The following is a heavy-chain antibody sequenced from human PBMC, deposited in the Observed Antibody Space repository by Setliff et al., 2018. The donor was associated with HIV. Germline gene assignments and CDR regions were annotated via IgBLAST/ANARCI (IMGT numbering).Heavy chain of an antibody. J-gene: IGHJ4*02. D-gene: IGHD3-10*01. CDR2: IYNRGYT. Sequence: LSLTCTVSGGSIMSDGYYWNWIRQRPGKGLEWIGYIYNRGYTYYNPSLKSRVTTSIDTSQNQFSQRLSSVTVADTAVYYCAGMFFYGSGSKSDFDYWGQGTQVTVSS. V-gene: IGHV4-31*03. CDR3: AGMFFYGSGSKSDFDY. CDR1: GGSIMSDGYY.